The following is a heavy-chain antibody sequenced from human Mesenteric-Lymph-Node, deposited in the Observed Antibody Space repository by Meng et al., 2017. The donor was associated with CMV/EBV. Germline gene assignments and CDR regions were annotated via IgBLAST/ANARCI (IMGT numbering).Heavy chain of an antibody. CDR3: TTLSGGATTRGWRVDF. CDR2: IRSKTDGGTT. V-gene: IGHV3-15*01. CDR1: GFTFSNYA. J-gene: IGHJ4*02. Sequence: GGSLRLSCAASGFTFSNYAMNWVRQAPGKGLEWVGRIRSKTDGGTTDYAAPVEGRFTISRDDSKNTLYLQMNSLKTEDTAVYYCTTLSGGATTRGWRVDFWGQGTLVTVSS. D-gene: IGHD1-1*01.